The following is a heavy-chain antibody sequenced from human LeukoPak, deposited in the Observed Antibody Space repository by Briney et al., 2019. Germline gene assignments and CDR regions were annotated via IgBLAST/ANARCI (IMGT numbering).Heavy chain of an antibody. J-gene: IGHJ6*03. Sequence: ASVKVSCKASGYTFTSYDINWVRQATGQGLEWMGWMNPNSGNTGYAQKFQGRVTMTRNTSISTAYMELSSLRSEDTAVYYCARGRRYYGSGSYYRYYYYMDVWGKGTTVTISS. D-gene: IGHD3-10*01. CDR1: GYTFTSYD. CDR3: ARGRRYYGSGSYYRYYYYMDV. CDR2: MNPNSGNT. V-gene: IGHV1-8*01.